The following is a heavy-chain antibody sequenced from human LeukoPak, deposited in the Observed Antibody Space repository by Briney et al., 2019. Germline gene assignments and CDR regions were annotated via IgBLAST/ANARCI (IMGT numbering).Heavy chain of an antibody. CDR3: ARNFDMKGFDS. Sequence: ASVKVSCKASGYTFTGYYMNWVRQAPGQGLEWMGWINSDSGFTKYAQKFQGRVTMTRDTSITTVYMDLTRLTSDDTAAYYCARNFDMKGFDSWGQGTLVTVSS. CDR1: GYTFTGYY. J-gene: IGHJ5*01. D-gene: IGHD3-9*01. CDR2: INSDSGFT. V-gene: IGHV1-2*02.